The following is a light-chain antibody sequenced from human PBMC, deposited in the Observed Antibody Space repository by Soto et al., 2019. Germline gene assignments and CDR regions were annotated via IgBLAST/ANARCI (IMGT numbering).Light chain of an antibody. CDR2: GAS. CDR3: QQYNNWWT. CDR1: QSVSSS. J-gene: IGKJ1*01. V-gene: IGKV3-15*01. Sequence: EIVMTQSPATLSVTLGERATLSCRASQSVSSSLAWYQQKPGQAPRLLIYGASTRATGIPARFSGSGSETEFTLTISSLQSEDFAVYYCQQYNNWWTFGQGTKVEIK.